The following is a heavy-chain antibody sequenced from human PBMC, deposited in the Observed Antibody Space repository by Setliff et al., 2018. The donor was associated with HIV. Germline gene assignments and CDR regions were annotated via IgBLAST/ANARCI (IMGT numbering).Heavy chain of an antibody. D-gene: IGHD3-10*01. V-gene: IGHV4-31*03. CDR2: IYYSGST. J-gene: IGHJ3*02. Sequence: PSETLSLTCTVSGDSIRSSGYYWSWIRQHPGKGLEWIVYIYYSGSTSYSPSLKSRVTISLDTSKSQFSLKVRSVTAADTAVYYCARERGSGSLDAFDIWGQGTLVTVSS. CDR1: GDSIRSSGYY. CDR3: ARERGSGSLDAFDI.